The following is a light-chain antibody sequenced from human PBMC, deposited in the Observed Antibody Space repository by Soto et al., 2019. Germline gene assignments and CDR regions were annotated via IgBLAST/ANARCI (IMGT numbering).Light chain of an antibody. CDR1: QSISSW. V-gene: IGKV1-5*03. J-gene: IGKJ2*01. Sequence: DIQMTQSPSTLSASVGDRVTITCRASQSISSWLAWYQQKPGKAPKLLIYKASSLESGGPSRFSGSGSGTEFTLTISSLQPDYFATYYCQQYNSYSPYTFGQGTKLEIK. CDR2: KAS. CDR3: QQYNSYSPYT.